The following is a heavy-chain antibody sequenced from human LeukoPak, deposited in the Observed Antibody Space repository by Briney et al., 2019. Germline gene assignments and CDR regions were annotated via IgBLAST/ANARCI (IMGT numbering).Heavy chain of an antibody. CDR3: ARDLYSGYVPYYFDY. CDR1: GGTFSSYA. J-gene: IGHJ4*02. D-gene: IGHD5-12*01. CDR2: ILPILGIA. Sequence: SVKVSCKASGGTFSSYAISWVRQAPGQGREWMGRILPILGIANYAQKFQGRVTITADKSTSTAYMELSSLRSEDTAVYYCARDLYSGYVPYYFDYWGQGTLVTVSS. V-gene: IGHV1-69*04.